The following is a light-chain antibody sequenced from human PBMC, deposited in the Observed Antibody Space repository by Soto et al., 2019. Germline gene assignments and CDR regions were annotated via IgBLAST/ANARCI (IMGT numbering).Light chain of an antibody. V-gene: IGKV4-1*01. J-gene: IGKJ2*01. CDR2: WAS. CDR3: QQYYSAPYT. Sequence: DIVMTQSPDSLAVSLGERATINCRSSRSILYNSNNKNYLTWYQQKPGQPPKLLIYWASTRESGVPDRFSGSGAGTDFTITISSLQAEDVAVYYCQQYYSAPYTFGQGNKLEIK. CDR1: RSILYNSNNKNY.